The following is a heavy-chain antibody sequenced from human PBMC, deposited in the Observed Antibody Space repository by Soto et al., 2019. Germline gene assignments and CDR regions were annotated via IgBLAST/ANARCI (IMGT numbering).Heavy chain of an antibody. CDR3: SRWALRYDPGKYSDY. CDR1: GFTFSDHY. V-gene: IGHV3-72*01. CDR2: TRNKANSYST. Sequence: GGSLRLSCAASGFTFSDHYMDWVRQAPGKGLEWVGRTRNKANSYSTEYAASVKGSFTISRDDSKNSLYLQMNSLKTEDTAVYYCSRWALRYDPGKYSDYWGQGTLVTVSS. D-gene: IGHD1-20*01. J-gene: IGHJ4*02.